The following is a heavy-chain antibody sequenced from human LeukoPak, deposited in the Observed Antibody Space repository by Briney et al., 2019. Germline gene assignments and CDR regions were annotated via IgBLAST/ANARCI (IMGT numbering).Heavy chain of an antibody. D-gene: IGHD1-26*01. V-gene: IGHV3-30*04. J-gene: IGHJ4*02. CDR3: ASGRRHNQANDY. CDR2: ISYDGSNK. Sequence: GGSLRLSCAASGFTFSSYAMHWVRQAPGKGLEWVAVISYDGSNKYYADSVKGRFTISRDNPKNTLYLQMNSLRAEDTAVYYCASGRRHNQANDYWGQGTLVTVSS. CDR1: GFTFSSYA.